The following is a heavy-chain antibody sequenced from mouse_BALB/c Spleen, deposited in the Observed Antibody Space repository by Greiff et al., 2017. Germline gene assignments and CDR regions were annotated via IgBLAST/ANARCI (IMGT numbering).Heavy chain of an antibody. Sequence: EVQLQQSGAELVKPGASVKLSCTASGFNIKDTYMHWVKQRPEQGLEWIGRIDPANGNTKYDPKFQGKATITADTSSNTAYLQLSSLTSEETAVYYCASLLRDAYWGQGTLVTVSA. D-gene: IGHD1-1*01. CDR3: ASLLRDAY. CDR1: GFNIKDTY. CDR2: IDPANGNT. V-gene: IGHV14-3*02. J-gene: IGHJ3*01.